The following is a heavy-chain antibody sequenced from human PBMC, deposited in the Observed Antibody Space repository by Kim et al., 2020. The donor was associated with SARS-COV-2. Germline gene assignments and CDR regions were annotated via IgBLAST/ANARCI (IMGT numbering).Heavy chain of an antibody. D-gene: IGHD3-16*02. Sequence: SETLSLTCTVSGGSISSSSYYWGWIRQPPGKGLEWIGSIYYSGSTYYNPSLKSRVTISVDTSKNQFSLKLSSVTAADTAVYYCARPLDGLRLGELSLYDAFDIWGQGTMVTVSS. V-gene: IGHV4-39*01. CDR3: ARPLDGLRLGELSLYDAFDI. CDR1: GGSISSSSYY. CDR2: IYYSGST. J-gene: IGHJ3*02.